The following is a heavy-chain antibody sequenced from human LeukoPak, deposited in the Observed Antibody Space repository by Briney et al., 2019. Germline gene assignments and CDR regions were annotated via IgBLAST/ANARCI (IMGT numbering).Heavy chain of an antibody. CDR1: EFTFRSFA. D-gene: IGHD5-24*01. V-gene: IGHV3-30-3*01. CDR3: ARVDVELATIDYYYAMDV. CDR2: ISFDGSNK. J-gene: IGHJ6*02. Sequence: GGALRLSCIASEFTFRSFAMTWVRQAPGEGLGWVAVISFDGSNKYYADSVKGRFTISRDNSKTSLYLQMNSLRGEDTAVYYCARVDVELATIDYYYAMDVWGQGTTLTVPS.